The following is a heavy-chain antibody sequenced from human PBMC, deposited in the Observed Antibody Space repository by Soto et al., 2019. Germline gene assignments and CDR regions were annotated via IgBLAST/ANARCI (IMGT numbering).Heavy chain of an antibody. V-gene: IGHV3-23*01. Sequence: GGSLRLSCAASGFSFAGYAVAWVRQAPGKGLEWVSTVSGGGGSTYYADSVKGRFTISRDNSGNTVYLQMNSLNAGDTALYYCAKTESFNGYYNALDSWGQGTRVTVSS. J-gene: IGHJ4*02. D-gene: IGHD3-9*01. CDR1: GFSFAGYA. CDR3: AKTESFNGYYNALDS. CDR2: VSGGGGST.